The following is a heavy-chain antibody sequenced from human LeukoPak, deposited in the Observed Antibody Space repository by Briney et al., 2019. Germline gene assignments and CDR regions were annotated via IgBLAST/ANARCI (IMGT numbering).Heavy chain of an antibody. CDR1: GGSISSYY. J-gene: IGHJ4*02. CDR2: IYYSGST. Sequence: SETLSLTCTGSGGSISSYYWSWIRQPPGKGLEWIGYIYYSGSTNYNPSLKSRVTISVDTSKNQFSLKLSSVTAADTAVYYCARGYSGSYGRFDYWGQGTLVTVSS. V-gene: IGHV4-59*01. CDR3: ARGYSGSYGRFDY. D-gene: IGHD1-26*01.